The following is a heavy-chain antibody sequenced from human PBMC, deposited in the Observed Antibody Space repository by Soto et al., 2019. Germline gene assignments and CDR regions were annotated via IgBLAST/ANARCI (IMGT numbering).Heavy chain of an antibody. Sequence: GESRRLSWSASGFTFSRYGMHWVRQAPGKGLEWVAVISYDGSNKYYADSVKGRFTISRDNSKNTLYLQMNRLRAEDTAVYYCEKVWVLGATLGLWYDY. CDR2: ISYDGSNK. CDR3: EKVWVLGATLGLWYDY. V-gene: IGHV3-30*18. D-gene: IGHD1-26*01. CDR1: GFTFSRYG. J-gene: IGHJ4*01.